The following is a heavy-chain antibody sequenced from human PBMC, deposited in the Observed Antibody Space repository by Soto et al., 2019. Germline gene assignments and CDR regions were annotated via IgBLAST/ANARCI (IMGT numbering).Heavy chain of an antibody. D-gene: IGHD2-15*01. CDR2: IRSNTAVT. Sequence: GGSLRLSFVASGFPFYSFVIAWVPPAPGKGLEWVAAIRSNTAVTHYADSMRDRFTISRVNSANTIFLQMNSLRVEDSAVYFCAKASDGGWPYYFDSWGQGALVTVSS. J-gene: IGHJ4*02. CDR1: GFPFYSFV. CDR3: AKASDGGWPYYFDS. V-gene: IGHV3-23*01.